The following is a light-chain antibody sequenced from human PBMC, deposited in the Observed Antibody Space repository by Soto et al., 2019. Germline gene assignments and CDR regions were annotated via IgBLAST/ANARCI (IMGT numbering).Light chain of an antibody. J-gene: IGKJ5*01. V-gene: IGKV3-20*01. CDR3: QQYGTSPT. Sequence: EIVLTQCPGTLSLFPGERATLSCRASQSLITRYLAWYQQKPGQAPRVLIYGASSRATGIPDRFSGSGSGTDFTLTISRLEPEDFAVYSCQQYGTSPTFGQGTRLEIK. CDR2: GAS. CDR1: QSLITRY.